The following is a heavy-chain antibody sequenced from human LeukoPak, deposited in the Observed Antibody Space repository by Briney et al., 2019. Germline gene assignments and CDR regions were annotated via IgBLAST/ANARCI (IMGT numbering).Heavy chain of an antibody. CDR2: INPDGSQT. CDR1: GFTFNTYW. D-gene: IGHD3-10*01. Sequence: GGSLRLSCAASGFTFNTYWMHWVRQAPGKGLVWVSHINPDGSQTNYADSVTGRLTISRDNAKNTLYLQMNSLRAEDTAVYYCPRDPVRRDSYWGQGTLVTVSS. V-gene: IGHV3-74*01. J-gene: IGHJ4*02. CDR3: PRDPVRRDSY.